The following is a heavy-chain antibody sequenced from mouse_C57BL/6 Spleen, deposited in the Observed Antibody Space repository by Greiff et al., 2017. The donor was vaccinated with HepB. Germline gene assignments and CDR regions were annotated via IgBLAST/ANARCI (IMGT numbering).Heavy chain of an antibody. Sequence: VQLQQSGAELVKPGASVKISCKASGYAFSSYWMNWVKQRPGKGLEWIGQIYPGDGDTNYNGKFKGKATLTADKSSSTAYMQLSSLTSEDSAVYFCARDRKITSFDYWGQGTTLTVSS. J-gene: IGHJ2*01. D-gene: IGHD1-3*01. V-gene: IGHV1-80*01. CDR3: ARDRKITSFDY. CDR1: GYAFSSYW. CDR2: IYPGDGDT.